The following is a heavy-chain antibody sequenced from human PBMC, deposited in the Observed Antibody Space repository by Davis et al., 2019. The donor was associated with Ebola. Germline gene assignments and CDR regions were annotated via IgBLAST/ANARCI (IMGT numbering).Heavy chain of an antibody. J-gene: IGHJ6*02. Sequence: SCAASGFTFSSYWMSWVRQPPGKGLEWIGEIYHSGSTNYNPSLKSRVTISVDKSKNQFSLKLSSVTAADTAVYYCARGYSGYRYMDVWGQGTTVTVSS. CDR2: IYHSGST. CDR1: GFTFSSYW. CDR3: ARGYSGYRYMDV. V-gene: IGHV4-4*02. D-gene: IGHD5-12*01.